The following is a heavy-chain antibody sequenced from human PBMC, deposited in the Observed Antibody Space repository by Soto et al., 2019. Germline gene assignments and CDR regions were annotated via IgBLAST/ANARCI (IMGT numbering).Heavy chain of an antibody. D-gene: IGHD4-17*01. J-gene: IGHJ4*02. Sequence: QITLKASGPTLVRPAHTLTLTCDFSGFSLSTYHMGVAGIRQPPGKALEWLALIYWHDDKRYSPSLKDRLAITTDTSSNQVVLTSTTIDPGDSATYFCARAGDYDLLTLDHWGPGTLVTVAS. CDR2: IYWHDDK. CDR3: ARAGDYDLLTLDH. V-gene: IGHV2-5*01. CDR1: GFSLSTYHMG.